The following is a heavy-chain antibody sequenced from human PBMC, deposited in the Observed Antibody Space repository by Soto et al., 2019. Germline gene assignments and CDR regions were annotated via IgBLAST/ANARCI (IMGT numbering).Heavy chain of an antibody. J-gene: IGHJ4*02. CDR2: IYHSGSI. V-gene: IGHV4-39*07. Sequence: SETLSLTCTVSGGSTRSSYKYWGWSRQPPGKGLEWIGCIYHSGSIYYNPSLKSRVTISVDRSKNQFSLKLSSVTAADTAIYYCARGPPHHYWGQGTLVTVSS. CDR3: ARGPPHHY. CDR1: GGSTRSSYKY.